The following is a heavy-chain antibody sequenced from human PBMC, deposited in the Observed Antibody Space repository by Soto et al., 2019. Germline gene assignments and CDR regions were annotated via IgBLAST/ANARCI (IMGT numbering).Heavy chain of an antibody. D-gene: IGHD5-12*01. CDR3: ARASGYTGYDYVGEKEWDY. V-gene: IGHV1-8*01. CDR1: GYTFTSYD. CDR2: MNPNSGNT. Sequence: ASVKVSCKASGYTFTSYDINWVRQATGQGLEWMGWMNPNSGNTGYAQKFQGRVTMTRNTSISTAYMELSSLRSEDTAVYYCARASGYTGYDYVGEKEWDYLGQGTLGTVSS. J-gene: IGHJ4*02.